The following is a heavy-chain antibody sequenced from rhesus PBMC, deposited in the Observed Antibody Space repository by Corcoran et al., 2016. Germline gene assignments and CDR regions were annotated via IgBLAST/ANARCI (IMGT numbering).Heavy chain of an antibody. V-gene: IGHV4S14*01. Sequence: QVQLQESGPGLVKPSEPLSLTCAVSGYSISSNYWNWLRQPPGKGLEWSGSIYGSGGSNYLNPSLKSRVTLSVDTSKNQFSLKLSSVTAADTAVYYCARDRKGSDYWGQGVLVTVSS. CDR1: GYSISSNY. J-gene: IGHJ4*01. CDR2: IYGSGGSN. CDR3: ARDRKGSDY.